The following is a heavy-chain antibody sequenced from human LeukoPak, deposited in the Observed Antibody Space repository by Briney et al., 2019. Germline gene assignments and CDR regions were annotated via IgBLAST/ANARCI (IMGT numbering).Heavy chain of an antibody. CDR2: ISRNSGSI. CDR1: GFTFDDYA. J-gene: IGHJ4*02. V-gene: IGHV3-9*01. CDR3: AKGDSSGYFAVSDY. D-gene: IGHD3-22*01. Sequence: GGSLRLSCAASGFTFDDYAMHWVRQAPGKGLEWVSGISRNSGSIGYADSVKGRFTISRDNAKNSLYLQMNSLRAEDTALYYCAKGDSSGYFAVSDYWGQGTLVTVSS.